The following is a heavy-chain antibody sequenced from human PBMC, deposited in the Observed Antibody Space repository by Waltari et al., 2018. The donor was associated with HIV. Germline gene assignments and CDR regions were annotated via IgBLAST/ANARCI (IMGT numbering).Heavy chain of an antibody. CDR2: IYYSGST. J-gene: IGHJ6*02. CDR3: ASRNMVRGGYYYYGMDV. CDR1: GGSISSSSYY. V-gene: IGHV4-39*07. D-gene: IGHD3-10*01. Sequence: QLQLQVSGPGLVKPSETLSLTCTVSGGSISSSSYYWGWIRQPPGKGLEWIGSIYYSGSTYYNPSLKSRVTISVDTSKNQFSLKLSSVTAADTAVYYCASRNMVRGGYYYYGMDVWGQGTTVTVSS.